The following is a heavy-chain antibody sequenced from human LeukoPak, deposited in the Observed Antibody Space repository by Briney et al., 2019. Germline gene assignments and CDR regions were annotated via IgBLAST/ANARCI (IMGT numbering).Heavy chain of an antibody. V-gene: IGHV3-53*01. CDR3: ARDLVRWEAIDY. CDR1: GFTFSSYA. CDR2: IYSGDST. J-gene: IGHJ4*02. Sequence: GGSLRLSCAASGFTFSSYAMSWVRQAPGKGLEWVSLIYSGDSTYYADSVKGRFTISRDNSKNTLYLQMNSLRAEDTAVYYCARDLVRWEAIDYWGQGTLVTVSS. D-gene: IGHD4-23*01.